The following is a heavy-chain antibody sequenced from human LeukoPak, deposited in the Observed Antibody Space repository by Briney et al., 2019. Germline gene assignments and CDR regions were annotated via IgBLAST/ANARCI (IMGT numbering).Heavy chain of an antibody. CDR3: ARSTVKSSWFDP. CDR1: GYTFTSYD. Sequence: ASVKVSCKASGYTFTSYDINWVRQATGQGLEWMGWMNPNSGNTGYAQKFQGRVTMTRNTSISTAYMELSSLRSEDTAVYYCARSTVKSSWFDPWGQGTLVTVSS. D-gene: IGHD4-11*01. V-gene: IGHV1-8*01. J-gene: IGHJ5*02. CDR2: MNPNSGNT.